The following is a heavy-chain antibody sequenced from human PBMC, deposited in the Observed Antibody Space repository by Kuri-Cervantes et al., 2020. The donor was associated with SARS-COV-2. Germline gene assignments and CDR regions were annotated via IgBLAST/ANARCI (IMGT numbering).Heavy chain of an antibody. CDR2: ISWNSGSI. J-gene: IGHJ4*02. CDR3: ARVSWRWLVDY. Sequence: LSLTCAASGFTFDDYAMHWVRQAPGKGLEWVSGISWNSGSIGYADSVKGRFTISRDNAKNSLYLQMNSLRAEDTAVYYCARVSWRWLVDYWGQGTLVTVSS. D-gene: IGHD6-19*01. CDR1: GFTFDDYA. V-gene: IGHV3-9*01.